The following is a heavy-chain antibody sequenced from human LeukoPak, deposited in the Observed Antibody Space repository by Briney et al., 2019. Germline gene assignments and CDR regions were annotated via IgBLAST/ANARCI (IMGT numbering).Heavy chain of an antibody. D-gene: IGHD3-10*01. V-gene: IGHV4-61*02. J-gene: IGHJ5*02. CDR2: IYTSGST. Sequence: PSETLSLTCTVSGGSISSGSYYWSWIRQPAGKGLEWIGRIYTSGSTHYNPSLKSRVTISVDTSENQFSLKLSSVTAADTAVYYCARSRGFNWFDPWGQGTLVTVSS. CDR3: ARSRGFNWFDP. CDR1: GGSISSGSYY.